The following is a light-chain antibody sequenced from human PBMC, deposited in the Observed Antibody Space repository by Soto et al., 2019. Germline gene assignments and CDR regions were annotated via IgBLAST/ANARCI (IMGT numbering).Light chain of an antibody. Sequence: QSVLAQPASVSGSPGQSITISCTGTSGFVGSFSLVSLYQQHPGKAPKVMISERHRRPSGVPDRFSGSTSVTSASLTIAGLQADDEDHYYCCLYIGATTYVFGTGTKVTVL. J-gene: IGLJ1*01. CDR1: SGFVGSFSL. CDR3: CLYIGATTYV. V-gene: IGLV2-23*01. CDR2: ERH.